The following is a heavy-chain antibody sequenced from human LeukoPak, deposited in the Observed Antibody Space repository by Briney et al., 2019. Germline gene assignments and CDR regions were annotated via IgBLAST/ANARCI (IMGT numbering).Heavy chain of an antibody. CDR3: ARELGYCSGGSCYSWLPSGAFDI. J-gene: IGHJ3*02. CDR2: IYYSGST. V-gene: IGHV4-31*03. D-gene: IGHD2-15*01. CDR1: GGSISSGGYY. Sequence: SQTLSLTCTVSGGSISSGGYYWSWIRRHPGKGLEWIGYIYYSGSTYYNPSLKSRVTISVDTSKNQFSLKLSSVTAADTAVYYCARELGYCSGGSCYSWLPSGAFDIWGQGTMVTVSS.